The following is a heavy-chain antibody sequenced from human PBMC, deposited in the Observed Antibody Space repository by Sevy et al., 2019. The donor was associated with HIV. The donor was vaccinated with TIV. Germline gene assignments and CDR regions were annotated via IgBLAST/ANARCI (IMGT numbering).Heavy chain of an antibody. Sequence: ASVKVSCKASDYTFNSYGISWVRQAPGQGLEWMGWISAYNGNTNYARKLQGRVTMTTDTFTSTAYMELRSLRSDDTAVYYCARHRGVVAAFDYWGQGTLVTVSS. V-gene: IGHV1-18*01. CDR2: ISAYNGNT. CDR1: DYTFNSYG. CDR3: ARHRGVVAAFDY. J-gene: IGHJ4*02. D-gene: IGHD2-15*01.